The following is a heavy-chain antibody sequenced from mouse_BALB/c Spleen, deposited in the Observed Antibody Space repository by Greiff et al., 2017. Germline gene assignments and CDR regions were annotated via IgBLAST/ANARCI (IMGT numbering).Heavy chain of an antibody. D-gene: IGHD2-13*01. CDR3: ARLTYYYAMDY. CDR1: GFTFSSFG. J-gene: IGHJ4*01. Sequence: EVMLVESGGGLVQPGGSRKLSCAASGFTFSSFGMHWVRQAPEKGLEWVAYISSGSSTIYYADTVKGRFTISRDNPKNTLFLQMTSLRSEDTAMYYCARLTYYYAMDYWGQGTSVTVSS. V-gene: IGHV5-17*02. CDR2: ISSGSSTI.